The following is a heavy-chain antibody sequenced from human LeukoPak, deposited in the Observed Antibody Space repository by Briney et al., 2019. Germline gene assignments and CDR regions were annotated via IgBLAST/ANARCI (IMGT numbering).Heavy chain of an antibody. D-gene: IGHD3-22*01. CDR2: IYYSGST. CDR1: GGSISSTNYY. J-gene: IGHJ3*02. CDR3: ARGPYSYDSSGAFDI. Sequence: SETLSLTCTVSGGSISSTNYYWGWIRQPPGKGLEWIGSIYYSGSTYYNPSLKSRVTISVDTSKNQFSLKLSSVTAADTAVYFCARGPYSYDSSGAFDIWGQGTMVTVSS. V-gene: IGHV4-39*07.